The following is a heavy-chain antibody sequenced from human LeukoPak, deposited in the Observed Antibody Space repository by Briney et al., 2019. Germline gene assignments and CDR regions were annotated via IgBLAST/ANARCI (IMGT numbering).Heavy chain of an antibody. J-gene: IGHJ4*02. V-gene: IGHV1-69*01. Sequence: ASVKVSCKASGGTFSSYAISWVRQAPGQGLEWMGGIIPIFGTANYAQKFQGRVTITADESTSTAYMELSSLRSEDTAVYYCARDPAAAVAGTVLDDYWGPGTLVTVSS. CDR1: GGTFSSYA. CDR3: ARDPAAAVAGTVLDDY. CDR2: IIPIFGTA. D-gene: IGHD6-13*01.